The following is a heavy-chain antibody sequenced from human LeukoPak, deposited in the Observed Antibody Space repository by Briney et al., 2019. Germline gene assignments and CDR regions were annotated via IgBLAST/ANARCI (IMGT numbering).Heavy chain of an antibody. CDR2: IKSKNEGGTT. D-gene: IGHD6-6*01. CDR1: GFSFSNAW. J-gene: IGHJ6*02. Sequence: GGSLRLSCVISGFSFSNAWMSWVRQAPGKGLEGVGRIKSKNEGGTTDYAARVKGRFSISRDDSKDPLYLQMNSLTTEDTAVYYCTTEEVAARPRSYGVDVWGQGTTVTVSS. CDR3: TTEEVAARPRSYGVDV. V-gene: IGHV3-15*01.